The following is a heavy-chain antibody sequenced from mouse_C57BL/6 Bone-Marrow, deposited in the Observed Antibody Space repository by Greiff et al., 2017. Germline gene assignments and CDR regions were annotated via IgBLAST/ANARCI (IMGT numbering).Heavy chain of an antibody. CDR3: ARVLITTLFGC. Sequence: EVMLVESEGGFVQPGRSMKLSCTASGFTFSDYYMAWVRQVPEKGLEWVANINDDGSSPYYLHSLKSRFIISRDNAKNILYLQMSSLKSEDTATYYCARVLITTLFGCWGQGTTLTVSS. V-gene: IGHV5-16*01. CDR1: GFTFSDYY. J-gene: IGHJ2*01. D-gene: IGHD1-1*01. CDR2: INDDGSSP.